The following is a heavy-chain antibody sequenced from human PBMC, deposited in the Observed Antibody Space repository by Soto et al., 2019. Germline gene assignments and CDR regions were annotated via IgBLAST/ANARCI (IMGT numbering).Heavy chain of an antibody. Sequence: GGSLSLSCAASGFTFSSYGMHWVRQAPVKGLEWVAVISYDGSNKYYADSVKGRFTISRDNSKNTLYLQMNSLRAGDTAVYYCAKLVNSGSYSDYWGQGTLVTVSS. J-gene: IGHJ4*02. CDR1: GFTFSSYG. V-gene: IGHV3-30*18. CDR2: ISYDGSNK. D-gene: IGHD1-26*01. CDR3: AKLVNSGSYSDY.